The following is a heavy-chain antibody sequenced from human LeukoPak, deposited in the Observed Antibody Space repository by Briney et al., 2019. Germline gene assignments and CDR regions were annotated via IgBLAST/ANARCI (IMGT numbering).Heavy chain of an antibody. V-gene: IGHV1-46*01. CDR2: INPSGGST. CDR1: GYTFTSYY. CDR3: ARGDYDILTGWPY. D-gene: IGHD3-9*01. Sequence: ASVKVSCKASGYTFTSYYMHWVRQAPGQGLEWMGIINPSGGSTSYAQKFQGRVTMTRDMSTSTDYMDLSRLRSDDTAVYYCARGDYDILTGWPYWGQGTLVTVSS. J-gene: IGHJ4*02.